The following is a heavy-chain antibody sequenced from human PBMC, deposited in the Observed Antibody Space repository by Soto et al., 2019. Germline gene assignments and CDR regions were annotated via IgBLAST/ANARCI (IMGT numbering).Heavy chain of an antibody. CDR3: ARSPDSSGYYPRWYYYGMDV. CDR1: GGSISSSNW. CDR2: IYHSGST. D-gene: IGHD3-22*01. V-gene: IGHV4-4*02. J-gene: IGHJ6*02. Sequence: QVQLQESGPGLVKPSGTLSLTCAVSGGSISSSNWWSWVRQPPGKGLEWIGEIYHSGSTNYNPSLKSRVTTSVDKSTNQFSLKLSSVTAADTAVYYCARSPDSSGYYPRWYYYGMDVWGQGTTVTVSS.